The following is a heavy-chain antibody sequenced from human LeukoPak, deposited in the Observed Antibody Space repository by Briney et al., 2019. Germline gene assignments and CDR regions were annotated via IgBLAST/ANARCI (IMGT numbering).Heavy chain of an antibody. J-gene: IGHJ6*02. Sequence: ASVTVSFKASGYTFTNYGISWVRQAPGQGLEWMGCISAYNGNTNYAQKLRGRVTMTTDTSTSTAYMELRSLRSDDTAVYYRARNYGYYYYYYGMDVWGQGTTVTVSS. V-gene: IGHV1-18*01. D-gene: IGHD4-17*01. CDR1: GYTFTNYG. CDR2: ISAYNGNT. CDR3: ARNYGYYYYYYGMDV.